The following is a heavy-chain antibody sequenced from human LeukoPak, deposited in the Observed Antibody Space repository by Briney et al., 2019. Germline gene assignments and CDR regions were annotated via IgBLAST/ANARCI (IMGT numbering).Heavy chain of an antibody. CDR3: ARDDWLFTQDGMDV. V-gene: IGHV4-31*03. CDR2: IYYSGST. Sequence: SQTLSLTCTASGGSISSGGYYWSWIRQHPGKGLEWIGYIYYSGSTYYNPSLKSRVTISVDTSKNQFSLKLSSVTAADTAVYYCARDDWLFTQDGMDVWGQGTTVTVSS. J-gene: IGHJ6*02. D-gene: IGHD3-9*01. CDR1: GGSISSGGYY.